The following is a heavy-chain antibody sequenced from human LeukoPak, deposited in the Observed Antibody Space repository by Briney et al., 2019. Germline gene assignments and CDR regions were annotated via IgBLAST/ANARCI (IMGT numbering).Heavy chain of an antibody. CDR1: GFIFSSYN. D-gene: IGHD4-17*01. CDR2: ISSRSTTI. Sequence: PGGSLRLSCAASGFIFSSYNMNWVRQAPGKGLEWVSYISSRSTTIYYADSVKGRFTISRYNAKNSLYLQMNSLRVEDTGVYYCARGSFYGDYPDYWGQGTLVTVSS. J-gene: IGHJ4*02. CDR3: ARGSFYGDYPDY. V-gene: IGHV3-48*01.